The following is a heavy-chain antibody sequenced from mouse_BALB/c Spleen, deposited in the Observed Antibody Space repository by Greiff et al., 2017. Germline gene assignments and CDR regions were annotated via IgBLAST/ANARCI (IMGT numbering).Heavy chain of an antibody. D-gene: IGHD2-12*01. CDR1: GFTFSSFG. CDR2: ISSGSSTI. V-gene: IGHV5-17*02. CDR3: AREGIHDAWFAY. Sequence: EVQLVESGGGLVQPGGSRKLSCAASGFTFSSFGMHWVRQAPEKGLEWVAYISSGSSTIYYADTVKGRFTISRDNPKNTLFLQMTSLRSEDTAMYYCAREGIHDAWFAYWGQGTLVTVSA. J-gene: IGHJ3*01.